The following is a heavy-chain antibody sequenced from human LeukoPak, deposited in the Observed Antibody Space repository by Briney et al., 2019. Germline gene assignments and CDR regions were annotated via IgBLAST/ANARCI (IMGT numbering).Heavy chain of an antibody. CDR1: GGSISSGGYY. D-gene: IGHD3-3*01. J-gene: IGHJ4*02. CDR2: IYHSGST. V-gene: IGHV4-30-2*01. Sequence: PSETLSLTCTVSGGSISSGGYYWSWIRQPPGKGLEWIGYIYHSGSTYYNPSLKSRVTISVDRSKNQFSLKLSSVTAADTAVYYCARVTIFGVVKFDYWGQGTLVTVSS. CDR3: ARVTIFGVVKFDY.